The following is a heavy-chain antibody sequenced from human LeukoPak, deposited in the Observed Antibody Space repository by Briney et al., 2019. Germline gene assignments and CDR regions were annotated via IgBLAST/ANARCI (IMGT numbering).Heavy chain of an antibody. Sequence: SQTLSLTCTVSGGSINSGDYYWSWIRPPPGKGLEWIGYIYFDGSTYYNPSLKSRVSISIDTSKNQFFLKLSSVTAADTAVYFCAGAGDFDSWGQGTLVIVSS. CDR2: IYFDGST. V-gene: IGHV4-30-4*01. CDR1: GGSINSGDYY. CDR3: AGAGDFDS. D-gene: IGHD3-10*01. J-gene: IGHJ4*02.